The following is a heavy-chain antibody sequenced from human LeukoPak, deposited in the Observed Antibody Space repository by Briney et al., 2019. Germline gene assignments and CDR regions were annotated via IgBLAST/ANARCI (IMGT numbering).Heavy chain of an antibody. CDR1: GFTFSSYD. Sequence: GGSLRLSCAASGFTFSSYDMHWVRQAPGKGLEWVSYISSSGSTIYYADSVKGRFTISRDNAKNSLYLQMNSLRAEDTAVYYCARDSSSWYFDYWGQGNLVTVSS. CDR2: ISSSGSTI. V-gene: IGHV3-48*03. CDR3: ARDSSSWYFDY. J-gene: IGHJ4*02. D-gene: IGHD6-13*01.